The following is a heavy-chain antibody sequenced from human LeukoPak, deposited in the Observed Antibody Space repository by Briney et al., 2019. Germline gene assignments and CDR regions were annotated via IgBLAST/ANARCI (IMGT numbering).Heavy chain of an antibody. CDR2: IYYSGST. V-gene: IGHV4-59*01. CDR3: AGTTVTTRDAFDI. D-gene: IGHD4-17*01. CDR1: GGSISSYY. J-gene: IGHJ3*02. Sequence: SETLSLTCTVSGGSISSYYWSWIRQPPGKGLEWIGYIYYSGSTNYNPSLKSRVTISVDTSKNQFSLKPSSVTAADTAVYYCAGTTVTTRDAFDIWGQGTMVTVSS.